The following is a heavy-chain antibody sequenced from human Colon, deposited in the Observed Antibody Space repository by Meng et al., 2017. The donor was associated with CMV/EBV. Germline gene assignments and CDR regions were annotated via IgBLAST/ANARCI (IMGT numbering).Heavy chain of an antibody. J-gene: IGHJ4*02. V-gene: IGHV4-34*01. CDR3: ARGRRVVVPAAMGSYFDY. CDR1: SLRGYD. CDR2: INHSGST. Sequence: SLRGYDWSWIRQPPGKGLEWIGEINHSGSTNYNPSLKSRVTISVDTSKNQFSLKLSSVTAADTAVYYCARGRRVVVPAAMGSYFDYWGQGTLVTVSS. D-gene: IGHD2-2*01.